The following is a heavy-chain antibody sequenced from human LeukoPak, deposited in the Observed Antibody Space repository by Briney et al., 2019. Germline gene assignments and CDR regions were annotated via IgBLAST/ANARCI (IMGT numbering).Heavy chain of an antibody. V-gene: IGHV1-69*04. CDR3: ARVTAYSSSWLGAFDI. D-gene: IGHD6-13*01. CDR1: GGTFSSYA. CDR2: IIPILGIA. J-gene: IGHJ3*02. Sequence: GSSVKVSCKASGGTFSSYAISWVRQAPGQGLEWMGRIIPILGIANYAQKFQGRVTITADKSTSTAYMELSSLRAEDTAVYYCARVTAYSSSWLGAFDIWGQGTMVTVSS.